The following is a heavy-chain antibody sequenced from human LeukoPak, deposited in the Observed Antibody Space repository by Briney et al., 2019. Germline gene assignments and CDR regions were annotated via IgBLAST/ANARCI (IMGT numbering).Heavy chain of an antibody. CDR1: GGSISSSSYY. Sequence: PSETLSLTCTVSGGSISSSSYYWGWIRQPPGKGLEWIGSIYYSGGTYYNPSLKSRVTISVDTSKNQFSLKLSSVTAADTAVYYCATPPGGFLEWLRNGYWGQGTLVTVSS. CDR2: IYYSGGT. J-gene: IGHJ4*02. V-gene: IGHV4-39*07. CDR3: ATPPGGFLEWLRNGY. D-gene: IGHD3-3*01.